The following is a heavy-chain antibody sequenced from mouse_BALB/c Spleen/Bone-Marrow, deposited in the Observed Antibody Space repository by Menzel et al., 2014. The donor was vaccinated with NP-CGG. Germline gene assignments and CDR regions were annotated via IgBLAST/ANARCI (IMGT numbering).Heavy chain of an antibody. V-gene: IGHV5-17*02. CDR1: GFTFSSFG. Sequence: DVMLVESGGGLVQPGGHRKLSCAASGFTFSSFGMHWVRQAPEKGLEWVAYISSGSSTVYYADTVKGRFTISRDNPKNTLFLQMTSLRSEDTAMYYCASLTYYAMDYWGQGTSVTVSS. CDR2: ISSGSSTV. CDR3: ASLTYYAMDY. J-gene: IGHJ4*01.